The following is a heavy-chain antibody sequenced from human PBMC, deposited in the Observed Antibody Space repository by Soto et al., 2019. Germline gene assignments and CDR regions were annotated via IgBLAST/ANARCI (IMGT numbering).Heavy chain of an antibody. J-gene: IGHJ3*02. D-gene: IGHD1-26*01. CDR1: GFSFSDYY. CDR3: VRPVGAETYDAFDI. V-gene: IGHV3-11*06. CDR2: IGSSSRYT. Sequence: GSLRLSCVVSGFSFSDYYMSWIRQAPGKGLEWVSYIGSSSRYTNYADSVKGRFIISRDNAKKSLYLQMNNLRAEDTAIYYCVRPVGAETYDAFDIWGQGTMVTVSS.